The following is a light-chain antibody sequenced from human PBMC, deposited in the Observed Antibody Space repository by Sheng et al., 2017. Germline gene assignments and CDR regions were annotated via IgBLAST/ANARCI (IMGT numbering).Light chain of an antibody. CDR2: KAS. V-gene: IGKV1-5*03. Sequence: DIQMTQSPSTLSASVGDRVTITCRASQSISSWLAWYQQKPGKAPKLLIYKASSLDNGIPSRFTGSGSGTEFTLTISSLQPDDFATYYCQQYNSYSRMFGQGTKVEVK. CDR3: QQYNSYSRM. CDR1: QSISSW. J-gene: IGKJ1*01.